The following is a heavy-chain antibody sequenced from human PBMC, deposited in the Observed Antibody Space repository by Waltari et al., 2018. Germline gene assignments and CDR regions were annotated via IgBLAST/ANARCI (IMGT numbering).Heavy chain of an antibody. V-gene: IGHV5-51*03. CDR3: ARLAHYIWGSHRPFYYYYYGMDV. D-gene: IGHD3-16*02. J-gene: IGHJ6*02. CDR2: IYPGDSDT. CDR1: GYSFTSYW. Sequence: EVQLVQSGAEVKKPGESLKISCKGSGYSFTSYWIGWVRQMPGKGLEWMGIIYPGDSDTRYSPSFQGQVTISADKSISTAYLQWSSLKASDTAMYYCARLAHYIWGSHRPFYYYYYGMDVWGQGTTVTVSS.